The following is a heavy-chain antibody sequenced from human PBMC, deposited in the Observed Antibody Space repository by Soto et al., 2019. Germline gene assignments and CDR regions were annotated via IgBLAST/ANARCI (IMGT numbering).Heavy chain of an antibody. CDR2: IFYSGST. Sequence: QVHLQESGPRLVKPSETLSLTCTVSGGSISNYYWSWIRQPPGRGLEWIGHIFYSGSTNYNPALKGRVTISVDTSKSQFSLKLSSVTAADTAVYYCAKDSGYNYGYFRWFDPWGQGTLVTVSS. CDR3: AKDSGYNYGYFRWFDP. D-gene: IGHD5-18*01. V-gene: IGHV4-59*01. CDR1: GGSISNYY. J-gene: IGHJ5*02.